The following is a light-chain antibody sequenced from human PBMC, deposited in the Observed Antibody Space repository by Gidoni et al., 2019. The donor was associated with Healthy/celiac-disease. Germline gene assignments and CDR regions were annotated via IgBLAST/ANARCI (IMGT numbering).Light chain of an antibody. CDR1: QSVSTSY. J-gene: IGKJ1*01. Sequence: EIVLTHSPGPLSLSPGERATLSCRASQSVSTSYLAWYQQKPGQAPRLLSYGASSRATGIPDRFSGSGCGTDFTLTISRLEPEDFAVYYCQQYGSSPWTFGQGTKVEIK. CDR2: GAS. CDR3: QQYGSSPWT. V-gene: IGKV3-20*01.